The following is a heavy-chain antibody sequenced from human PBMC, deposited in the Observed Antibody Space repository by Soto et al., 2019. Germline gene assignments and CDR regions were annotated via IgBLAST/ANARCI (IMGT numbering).Heavy chain of an antibody. J-gene: IGHJ2*01. CDR3: ARRRGDGYFDV. D-gene: IGHD7-27*01. V-gene: IGHV3-23*01. CDR1: GFTFSNFA. Sequence: GGSLRLSCAASGFTFSNFAISWVRRAPGKGLEWVSAMGGTSGSTYYADSVRGRFTISRDNSRNTLSLQMNGLRAEDTAVYYCARRRGDGYFDVWGRGTLVTVSS. CDR2: MGGTSGST.